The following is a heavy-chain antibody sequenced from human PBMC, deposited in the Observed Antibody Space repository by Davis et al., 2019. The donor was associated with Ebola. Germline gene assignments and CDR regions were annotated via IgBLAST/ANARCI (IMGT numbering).Heavy chain of an antibody. Sequence: SETLSLTCTVSGVSVTRNSWSWIRQSPGRGLDWIGYVYSGGATLHNPSLKSRVTLSLDTSKNQFSLKLSSVTAADTAVYYCARATGVVVTAINVGFYYGMDVWGKGTTVTVSS. CDR1: GVSVTRNS. CDR2: VYSGGAT. D-gene: IGHD2-21*02. CDR3: ARATGVVVTAINVGFYYGMDV. J-gene: IGHJ6*04. V-gene: IGHV4-59*02.